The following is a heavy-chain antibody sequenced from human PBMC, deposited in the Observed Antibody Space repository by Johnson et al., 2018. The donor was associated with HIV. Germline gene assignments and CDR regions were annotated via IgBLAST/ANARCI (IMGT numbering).Heavy chain of an antibody. CDR2: ISYDGSKK. CDR1: GFTFSSYA. D-gene: IGHD1-26*01. Sequence: QVQLVESGGGVVQPGRSLRLSCAASGFTFSSYAMHWVRQAPGKGLEWVAVISYDGSKKYYAGSVKGRFTISRDNSKTTLYLQMNSLRAEDTAFYYCAKDSRRWGAFSDALDIWGQGTMVTVS. J-gene: IGHJ3*02. V-gene: IGHV3-30*04. CDR3: AKDSRRWGAFSDALDI.